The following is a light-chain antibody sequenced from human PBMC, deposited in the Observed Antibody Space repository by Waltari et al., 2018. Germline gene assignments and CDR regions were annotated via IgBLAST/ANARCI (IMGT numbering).Light chain of an antibody. V-gene: IGLV3-1*01. J-gene: IGLJ3*02. CDR3: QTWDSSTAYWV. CDR2: QDI. CDR1: KLGHKY. Sequence: SYEVTQPPSVSVSPGQTASITCSGDKLGHKYASWYQQKPGQSPVMVIYQDIKRPSGIPERFAGSHAGKTATLTISGTQAMDEADYYCQTWDSSTAYWVFGGGTKLTVL.